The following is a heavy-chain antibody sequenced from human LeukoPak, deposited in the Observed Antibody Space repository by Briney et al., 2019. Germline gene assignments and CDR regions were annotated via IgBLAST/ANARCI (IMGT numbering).Heavy chain of an antibody. V-gene: IGHV4-38-2*01. J-gene: IGHJ4*02. Sequence: SETLSLTCAVSGYSISSGYYWGWIRQPPGKGLEWIGSIYHSGSTYYNPSLKSRVTISVNTSENQFSLKLSSVTAADTAVYYCASRRPGYSYGWYYFDYWGQGTLVTVSS. CDR2: IYHSGST. CDR1: GYSISSGYY. CDR3: ASRRPGYSYGWYYFDY. D-gene: IGHD5-18*01.